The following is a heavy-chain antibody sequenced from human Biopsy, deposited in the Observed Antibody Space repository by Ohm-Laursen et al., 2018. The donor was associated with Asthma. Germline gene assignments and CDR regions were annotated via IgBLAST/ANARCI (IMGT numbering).Heavy chain of an antibody. J-gene: IGHJ3*02. D-gene: IGHD2-8*02. CDR3: ARRLCIGGACYDAFDI. CDR2: IYWDDDK. CDR1: GFSLTTPGVG. Sequence: PTQTLTLTCTFSGFSLTTPGVGVAWIRQPPGKALEWLARIYWDDDKRYSSSLKSRLTITKDTSKNQVVLTMTNMDPVDTATYYCARRLCIGGACYDAFDIWGQGTMVTVSS. V-gene: IGHV2-5*02.